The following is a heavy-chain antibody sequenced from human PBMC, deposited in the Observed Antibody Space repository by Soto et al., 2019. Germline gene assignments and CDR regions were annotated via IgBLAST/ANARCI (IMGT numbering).Heavy chain of an antibody. V-gene: IGHV3-23*01. CDR3: AKDDYSPYYDFWSGYLNFDY. D-gene: IGHD3-3*01. CDR1: GFTFSSYA. Sequence: PGGSLGLSCAASGFTFSSYAMSWVRQAPGEGLEWVSAISGSGGSAYYADSVKGRFTISRDNSKNTLYLQMNSLRAEDTAVYYCAKDDYSPYYDFWSGYLNFDYWGQGTLVTVSS. J-gene: IGHJ4*02. CDR2: ISGSGGSA.